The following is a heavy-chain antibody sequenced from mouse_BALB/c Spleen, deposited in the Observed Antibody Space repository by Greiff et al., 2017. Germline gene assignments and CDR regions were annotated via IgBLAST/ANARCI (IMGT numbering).Heavy chain of an antibody. CDR1: GYTFTDYW. CDR2: IDTSDSYT. Sequence: QVQLQQPGAELVMPGASVKMSCKASGYTFTDYWMHWVKQRPGQGLEWIGAIDTSDSYTSYNQKFKGKATLTVDESSSTAYMQLSSLTSEDSAVYYCARGATANWFAYWGQGTLVTVSA. V-gene: IGHV1-69*01. CDR3: ARGATANWFAY. D-gene: IGHD3-1*01. J-gene: IGHJ3*01.